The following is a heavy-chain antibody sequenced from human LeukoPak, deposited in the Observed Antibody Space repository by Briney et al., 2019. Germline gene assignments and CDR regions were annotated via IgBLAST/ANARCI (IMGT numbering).Heavy chain of an antibody. CDR3: TKSAVAGTHYYYYGMDV. D-gene: IGHD6-19*01. CDR1: GFTFSSFG. CDR2: VSYDGSHE. J-gene: IGHJ6*02. V-gene: IGHV3-30*18. Sequence: GRSLRLSCAASGFTFSSFGMHWVRQAPGKGLEWVAVVSYDGSHEYYADSVEGRFTISRDSSKNTLYLQMNSLRAEDTAMYYCTKSAVAGTHYYYYGMDVWGQGTTVTVSS.